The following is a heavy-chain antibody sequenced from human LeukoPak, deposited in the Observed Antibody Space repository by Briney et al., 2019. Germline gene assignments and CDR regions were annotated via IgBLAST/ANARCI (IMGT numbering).Heavy chain of an antibody. Sequence: GGSLRLSCAASGFTFDDYGMSWVRQAPGKGLEWVSAISGSGGSTYYADSVKGRFTISRDNSKNTLYLQMNSLRAEDTAVYYCAKDPTYYYDSTGGLLYWGQGTLVTVSS. CDR3: AKDPTYYYDSTGGLLY. D-gene: IGHD3-22*01. CDR2: ISGSGGST. CDR1: GFTFDDYG. J-gene: IGHJ4*02. V-gene: IGHV3-23*01.